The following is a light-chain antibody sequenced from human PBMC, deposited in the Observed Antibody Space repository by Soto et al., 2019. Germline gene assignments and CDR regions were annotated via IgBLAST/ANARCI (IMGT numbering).Light chain of an antibody. Sequence: DIQMTQSPSSLSASVGDRGTITCRASQGISNYLAWYQQKPGKVPKLLIYAASTLQSGVPSRISGSGSGTDCTHRISSLQHEDVATYYCQKYNSAPYTFGHGTKLEIK. CDR2: AAS. V-gene: IGKV1-27*01. J-gene: IGKJ2*01. CDR3: QKYNSAPYT. CDR1: QGISNY.